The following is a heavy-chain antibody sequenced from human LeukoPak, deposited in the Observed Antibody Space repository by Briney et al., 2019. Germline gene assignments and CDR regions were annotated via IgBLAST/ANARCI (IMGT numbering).Heavy chain of an antibody. Sequence: GASVKVSCKASGYTFTSYYMHWVRQAPGQGLEWMGWINSYNGNTNYAQTLQGRVTMTTDTSTSTAYLELRSLRSDDTAVYYCARSGMIFYYMDVWGTGTTITVSS. V-gene: IGHV1-18*04. CDR1: GYTFTSYY. D-gene: IGHD3/OR15-3a*01. CDR3: ARSGMIFYYMDV. CDR2: INSYNGNT. J-gene: IGHJ6*03.